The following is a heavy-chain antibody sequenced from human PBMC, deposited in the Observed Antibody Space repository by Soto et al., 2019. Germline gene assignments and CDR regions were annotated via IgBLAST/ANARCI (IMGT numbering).Heavy chain of an antibody. V-gene: IGHV3-48*01. J-gene: IGHJ5*02. CDR2: ISSSSSTI. CDR1: GFPFSSYS. D-gene: IGHD6-13*01. CDR3: ARHPERIAQIGWFDP. Sequence: GGSLRLSCAASGFPFSSYSMNWVRPAPGKGLEWVSYISSSSSTIYYADSVKGRFTISRDNAKNSLYLQMNSLRAEDTAVYYCARHPERIAQIGWFDPWGQGTLVTVSS.